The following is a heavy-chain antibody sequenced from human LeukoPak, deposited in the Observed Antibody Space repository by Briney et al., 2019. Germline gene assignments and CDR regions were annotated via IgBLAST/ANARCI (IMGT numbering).Heavy chain of an antibody. CDR2: IYYSGST. D-gene: IGHD4-17*01. V-gene: IGHV4-59*12. J-gene: IGHJ5*02. CDR1: GGSISSYY. CDR3: ARDTALNWFDP. Sequence: SETLSLTCTVSGGSISSYYWSWIRRPPGKGLEWIGYIYYSGSTNYNPSLKSRVTISVDTSKNQFSLKLSSVTAADTAVYYCARDTALNWFDPWGQGTLVTVSS.